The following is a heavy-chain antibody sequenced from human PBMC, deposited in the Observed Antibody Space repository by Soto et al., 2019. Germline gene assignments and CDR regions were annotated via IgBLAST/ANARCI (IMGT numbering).Heavy chain of an antibody. Sequence: SETLSLTCAVYGGSFSGYYWSWIRQPPGKGLEWIGSIYYSGSTYYNPSLKSRVTISVDTSKNQFSLKLSSVTAADTAVYYCASPLRRYGDYEFDYWGQGTLVTVSS. CDR2: IYYSGST. D-gene: IGHD4-17*01. J-gene: IGHJ4*02. CDR3: ASPLRRYGDYEFDY. V-gene: IGHV4-34*01. CDR1: GGSFSGYY.